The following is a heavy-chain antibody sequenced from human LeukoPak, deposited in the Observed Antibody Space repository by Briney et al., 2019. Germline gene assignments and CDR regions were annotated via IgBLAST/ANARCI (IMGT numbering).Heavy chain of an antibody. V-gene: IGHV1-18*01. CDR1: GYTFTSYG. J-gene: IGHJ4*02. CDR3: ARESRDIVVVPAAIDSYYFDY. D-gene: IGHD2-2*01. CDR2: ISAYNGNT. Sequence: ASVKVSCKASGYTFTSYGISWVRQAPGQGLEWMGWISAYNGNTNYAQKLQGRVTMTTDTSTSTAYMELRSLRSDDTAVYYCARESRDIVVVPAAIDSYYFDYWGQGTLVTVSS.